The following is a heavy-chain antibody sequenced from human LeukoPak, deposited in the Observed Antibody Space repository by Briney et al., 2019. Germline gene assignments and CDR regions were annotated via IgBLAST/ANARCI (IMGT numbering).Heavy chain of an antibody. CDR1: GGSFSGHY. V-gene: IGHV4-34*01. Sequence: SETLSLTCAVYGGSFSGHYWTWIRQPPGEGLEWIGESTHSGSTNYNPSLKSRVTISVDTSKNQFSLKLTSVSAADTAVCHCARGRTGAAALDFWGPGTLVTVSS. D-gene: IGHD2-2*01. CDR2: STHSGST. CDR3: ARGRTGAAALDF. J-gene: IGHJ4*02.